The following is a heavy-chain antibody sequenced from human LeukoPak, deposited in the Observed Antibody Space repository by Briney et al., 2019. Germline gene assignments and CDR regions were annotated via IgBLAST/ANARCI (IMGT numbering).Heavy chain of an antibody. CDR1: GFTFSDYY. Sequence: GSLRLSCAAPGFTFSDYYMSWIRQAPGKGLEGVSYISSCGSTIYYADSVKGRFTISRDNAKNSLYLQMNSLRAEDTAVYYCAREAPPPVVPAAPYYYYYGMDVWGQGTTVTVSS. D-gene: IGHD2-2*01. CDR3: AREAPPPVVPAAPYYYYYGMDV. V-gene: IGHV3-11*01. J-gene: IGHJ6*02. CDR2: ISSCGSTI.